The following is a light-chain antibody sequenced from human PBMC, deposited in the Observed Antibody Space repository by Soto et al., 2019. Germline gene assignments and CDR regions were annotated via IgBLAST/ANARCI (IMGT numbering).Light chain of an antibody. CDR1: HSISSY. Sequence: FQMTQSPSSLSASLGDRVTSTCRPSHSISSYLNWYQQKPGKAPKLLIYAASSLQSGVPSRFSGSGSGTDFTLTISSLQPEDFTPYYCQLTSFPPITFAQGARLEI. CDR3: QLTSFPPIT. J-gene: IGKJ5*01. V-gene: IGKV1-39*01. CDR2: AAS.